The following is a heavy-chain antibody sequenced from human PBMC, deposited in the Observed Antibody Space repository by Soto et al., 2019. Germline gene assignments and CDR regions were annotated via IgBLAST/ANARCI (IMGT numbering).Heavy chain of an antibody. CDR1: GGSISSYY. J-gene: IGHJ4*02. D-gene: IGHD4-17*01. V-gene: IGHV4-59*08. CDR3: ARHVEAVTTIVY. Sequence: SETLSLTCTVSGGSISSYYWSWIRQPPGKGLEWIGYIYYSGSTNYNPSLKSRVTISVDTSKNQFSLKLSSVTAADTAVYYCARHVEAVTTIVYWGQGTLVTVSS. CDR2: IYYSGST.